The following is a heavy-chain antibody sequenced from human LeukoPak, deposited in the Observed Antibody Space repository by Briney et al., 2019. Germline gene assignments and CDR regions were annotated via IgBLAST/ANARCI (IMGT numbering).Heavy chain of an antibody. CDR1: GGSFSGYY. Sequence: SETLSLTCAVYGGSFSGYYWSWIRQPPGKGLEWIGEINHSGSTNYHPSLKSRVTISVDTSKNQFSLKLSSVTAADTAVYYCARFVFYGSGSYYNVHGMDVWGKGTTVTVSS. V-gene: IGHV4-34*01. CDR2: INHSGST. D-gene: IGHD3-10*01. J-gene: IGHJ6*04. CDR3: ARFVFYGSGSYYNVHGMDV.